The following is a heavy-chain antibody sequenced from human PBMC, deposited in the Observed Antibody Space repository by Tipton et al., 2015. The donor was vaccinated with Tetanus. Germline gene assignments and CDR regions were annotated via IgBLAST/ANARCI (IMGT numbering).Heavy chain of an antibody. CDR2: IYRSGST. V-gene: IGHV4-4*07. J-gene: IGHJ5*02. CDR1: GGSISTYD. Sequence: TLSLTCTVSGGSISTYDWNWIRQPAGKGLEWIGRIYRSGSTYWNPSLKSRVTMSVDTSKNQFSLKLSSVTAADTAVYFCARLSYDSSGFYHWFDPWGQGTLVTVSS. D-gene: IGHD3-22*01. CDR3: ARLSYDSSGFYHWFDP.